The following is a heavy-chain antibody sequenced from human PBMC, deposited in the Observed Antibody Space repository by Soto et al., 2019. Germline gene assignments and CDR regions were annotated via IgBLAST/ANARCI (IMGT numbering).Heavy chain of an antibody. D-gene: IGHD4-17*01. V-gene: IGHV5-51*01. Sequence: GESLKLSCKGSGYSFTSYWIGWVRQMPGKGLEWMGIIYPGDSDTRYSPSFQGQVTISADKSISTAYLQWSSLKASDTAMYYCARHTLTDYGDYVAFDIWSQGTMVTVSS. CDR1: GYSFTSYW. J-gene: IGHJ3*02. CDR2: IYPGDSDT. CDR3: ARHTLTDYGDYVAFDI.